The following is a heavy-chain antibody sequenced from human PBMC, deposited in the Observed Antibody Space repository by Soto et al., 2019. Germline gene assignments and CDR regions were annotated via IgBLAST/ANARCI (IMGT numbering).Heavy chain of an antibody. CDR3: ARDRDYRGNNYYYGMDV. CDR2: INPNGGSA. V-gene: IGHV1-46*01. J-gene: IGHJ6*02. CDR1: GYSFTRFY. D-gene: IGHD4-4*01. Sequence: QVQLVQSGAEVKKPGASVKVSCKASGYSFTRFYLHWVRQAPGQGLEWMGIINPNGGSASYAQKFQGRVNMTRDTSTSTAYMELSSLRSEDTALYYCARDRDYRGNNYYYGMDVWGQGTTVTVSS.